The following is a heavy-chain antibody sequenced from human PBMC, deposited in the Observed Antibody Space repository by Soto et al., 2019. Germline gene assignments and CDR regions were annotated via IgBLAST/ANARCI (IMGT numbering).Heavy chain of an antibody. J-gene: IGHJ4*02. D-gene: IGHD3-22*01. CDR1: GFSLSTPGMS. V-gene: IGHV2-70*01. Sequence: SGPTLVNPTQTRTLTCTFSGFSLSTPGMSVNWLRQPPGKALEWLTLINWEDDKYYNASLKTRLSISMDTSKNQVVLTMANMDPVDTGTYYCARTFMYQYDSRGYYMDYWGQGALVTVSS. CDR3: ARTFMYQYDSRGYYMDY. CDR2: INWEDDK.